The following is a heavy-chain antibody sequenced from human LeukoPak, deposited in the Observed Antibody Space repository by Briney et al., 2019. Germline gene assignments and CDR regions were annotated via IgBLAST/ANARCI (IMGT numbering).Heavy chain of an antibody. J-gene: IGHJ4*02. CDR1: GYTFTSYY. V-gene: IGHV1-18*04. D-gene: IGHD6-19*01. Sequence: GASVKVSCKASGYTFTSYYMHWVRQAPGQGLEWMGWISAYNGNTNCAQKLQGRVTMTTDTSTSTAYMELRSLRSDDTAVYYCARTAVAGYYFDYWGQGTLVTVSS. CDR3: ARTAVAGYYFDY. CDR2: ISAYNGNT.